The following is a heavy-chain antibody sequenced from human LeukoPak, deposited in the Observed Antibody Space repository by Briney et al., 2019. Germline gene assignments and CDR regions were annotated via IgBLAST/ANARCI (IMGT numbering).Heavy chain of an antibody. J-gene: IGHJ4*02. Sequence: GGSLRLSCAASGFTFSDYYMSWIRQAPGKGLEWVSYISSSGSTINYADSVKGRFTISRDNAKNSLYLQMNSLRAEDTAVYYCARAGITFGGVIALFDYWGQGTLVTVSS. CDR3: ARAGITFGGVIALFDY. D-gene: IGHD3-16*02. V-gene: IGHV3-11*01. CDR2: ISSSGSTI. CDR1: GFTFSDYY.